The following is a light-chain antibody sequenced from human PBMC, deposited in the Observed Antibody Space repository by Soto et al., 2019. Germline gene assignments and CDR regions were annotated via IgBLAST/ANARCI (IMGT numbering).Light chain of an antibody. J-gene: IGLJ1*01. CDR3: QFYDSSLSRV. Sequence: QSVLTQPPSVSGAPGQRVTISCTGSSSNIGADYDVHWYQQVPGTAPKLLIFGNTNRPSGVPDRFSGSKSGTSASLAITGLQAEDEADYYCQFYDSSLSRVFGTGTKLTVL. CDR1: SSNIGADYD. V-gene: IGLV1-40*01. CDR2: GNT.